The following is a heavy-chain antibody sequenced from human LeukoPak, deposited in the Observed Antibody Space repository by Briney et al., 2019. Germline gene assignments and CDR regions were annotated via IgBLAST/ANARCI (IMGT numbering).Heavy chain of an antibody. CDR3: ARDPYGSGGFDY. CDR1: GGSISSSNW. V-gene: IGHV4-4*02. J-gene: IGHJ4*02. D-gene: IGHD3-10*01. Sequence: SETLSLTCAVSGGSISSSNWWSWVRQPPGKGLEWIGEIYRSGSTNYNPSLKSRVTISVDTSKNQFSLKLSSVAAADTAVYYCARDPYGSGGFDYWGQGTLVTVSS. CDR2: IYRSGST.